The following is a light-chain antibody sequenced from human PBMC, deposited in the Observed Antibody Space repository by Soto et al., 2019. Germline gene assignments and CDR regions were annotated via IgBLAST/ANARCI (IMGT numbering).Light chain of an antibody. CDR1: SSDVGGYNF. V-gene: IGLV2-14*03. CDR2: DVI. Sequence: QAVVTQPASVSGSPGQSITISCTGTSSDVGGYNFVSWYQHPPGKAPKLMIYDVINRPSGVSNRFSGSKSGNTASLTISGLQAEDEADYYCSSYTTSSTSYVFGTGTKVTVL. CDR3: SSYTTSSTSYV. J-gene: IGLJ1*01.